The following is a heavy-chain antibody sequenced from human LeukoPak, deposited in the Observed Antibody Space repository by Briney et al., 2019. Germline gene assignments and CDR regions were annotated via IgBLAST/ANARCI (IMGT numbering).Heavy chain of an antibody. CDR1: GLNFDDSA. Sequence: GGSLRLSCVASGLNFDDSAMHWVRQAPGKGLEWVSLISADGGSTFSAGSVKGRFSISRDNSKNSLYLQMNSLRGEDTAMYYCAKESGKFDYWGQGTLVAVSS. CDR2: ISADGGST. CDR3: AKESGKFDY. J-gene: IGHJ4*02. V-gene: IGHV3-43*02.